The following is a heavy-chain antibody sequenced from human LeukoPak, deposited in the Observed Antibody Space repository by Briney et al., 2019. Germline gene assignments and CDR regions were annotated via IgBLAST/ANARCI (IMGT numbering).Heavy chain of an antibody. J-gene: IGHJ4*02. V-gene: IGHV4-34*01. CDR1: GGSFSGYY. D-gene: IGHD1-26*01. Sequence: SETLSLTCAVYGGSFSGYYWSWIRQPPGKGLEWIGEINHSGSTNYNPSPKSRVTISMVPSKQQFSLSLSSVTAADAAVYYCARVAWATRLVSWGLGTPVIVST. CDR3: ARVAWATRLVS. CDR2: INHSGST.